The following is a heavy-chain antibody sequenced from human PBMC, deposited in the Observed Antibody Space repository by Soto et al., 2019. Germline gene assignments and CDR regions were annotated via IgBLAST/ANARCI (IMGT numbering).Heavy chain of an antibody. J-gene: IGHJ6*02. CDR1: GGSFSGYY. Sequence: SETLSLTCAVYGGSFSGYYWSWIRQPPGKGLEWIGEINHSGSTNYNPSPKSRVTISVDTSKNQFSLKLSSVTAADTAVYYCARGSGYDLPYGMDVWGQGTTVTVSS. V-gene: IGHV4-34*01. D-gene: IGHD5-12*01. CDR2: INHSGST. CDR3: ARGSGYDLPYGMDV.